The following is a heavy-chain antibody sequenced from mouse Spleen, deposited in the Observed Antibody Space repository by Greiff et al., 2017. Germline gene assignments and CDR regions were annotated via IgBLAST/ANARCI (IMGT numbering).Heavy chain of an antibody. Sequence: QVQLQQPGAELVMPGASVKLSCKASGYTFTSYWMHWVKQRPGQGLEWIGEIDPSDSYTNYNQKFKGKATLTVDKSSSTAYMQLSSLTSEDSAAYYCARGGNYNYLDYWGQGTTLTVSS. CDR2: IDPSDSYT. V-gene: IGHV1-69*01. CDR1: GYTFTSYW. CDR3: ARGGNYNYLDY. J-gene: IGHJ2*01. D-gene: IGHD2-1*01.